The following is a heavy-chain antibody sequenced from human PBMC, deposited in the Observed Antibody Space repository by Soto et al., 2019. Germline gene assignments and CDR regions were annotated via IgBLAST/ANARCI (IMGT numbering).Heavy chain of an antibody. CDR1: GFTFSSYG. Sequence: QVQLVESGGGVVQPGRSLRLSCAASGFTFSSYGMHWVRQAPGKGLEWVAVIWYDGSNKYYADSVKGRFTISRDNSKNTLYLQMNSLRAEETAVYYCARDYRRYHGWVHYYYYMDVWGKGTTVTVSS. CDR3: ARDYRRYHGWVHYYYYMDV. D-gene: IGHD3-9*01. J-gene: IGHJ6*03. V-gene: IGHV3-33*01. CDR2: IWYDGSNK.